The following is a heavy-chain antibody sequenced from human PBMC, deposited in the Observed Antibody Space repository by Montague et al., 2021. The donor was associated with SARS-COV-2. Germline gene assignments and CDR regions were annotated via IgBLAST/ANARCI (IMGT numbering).Heavy chain of an antibody. CDR1: GFSLSTSGMC. CDR2: IDWDDDK. Sequence: PALVKPTQTLTLTCTFSGFSLSTSGMCVSWIRQPPGKALEWLALIDWDDDKYYSTSLKTRLTISKDTSKNQVVLTMTNMDPVDTATYYCARMVTIFSQGGYYYYGMDVWGQGTTVTVSS. CDR3: ARMVTIFSQGGYYYYGMDV. D-gene: IGHD3-9*01. V-gene: IGHV2-70*01. J-gene: IGHJ6*02.